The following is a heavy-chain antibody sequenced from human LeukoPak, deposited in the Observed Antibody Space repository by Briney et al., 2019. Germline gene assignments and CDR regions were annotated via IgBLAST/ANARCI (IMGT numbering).Heavy chain of an antibody. Sequence: ASVKVSCKASGGTFSSYAISWVRQAPGQGLEWMGIINPSGGSTSYAQKFQGRVTMTRDTSTSTVYMELSSLRSEDTAVYYCARWVEEDPLDDAFDIWGQGTMVTVSS. V-gene: IGHV1-46*01. D-gene: IGHD2-15*01. CDR2: INPSGGST. CDR3: ARWVEEDPLDDAFDI. J-gene: IGHJ3*02. CDR1: GGTFSSYA.